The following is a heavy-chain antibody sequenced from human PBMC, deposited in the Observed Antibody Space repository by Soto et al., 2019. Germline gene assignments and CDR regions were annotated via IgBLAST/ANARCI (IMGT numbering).Heavy chain of an antibody. J-gene: IGHJ4*02. CDR1: GFTFNNYW. CDR2: IKTDGSHS. Sequence: GGSLRLSCSASGFTFNNYWMHWVRQAPGKGLEWVSRIKTDGSHSNYADSVKGRFTISRDDAKNTLYLQMNSLGAEDTAVYHCARDRVLGSGSNDNWGQGTLVTVS. V-gene: IGHV3-74*01. D-gene: IGHD3-10*01. CDR3: ARDRVLGSGSNDN.